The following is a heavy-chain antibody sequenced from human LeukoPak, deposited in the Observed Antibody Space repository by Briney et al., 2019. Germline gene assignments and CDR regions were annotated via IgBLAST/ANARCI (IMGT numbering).Heavy chain of an antibody. V-gene: IGHV3-66*02. D-gene: IGHD5-24*01. J-gene: IGHJ4*02. CDR1: GFTVSSNY. CDR3: ARLTYGYNPGLDY. Sequence: GGSLRLSCAASGFTVSSNYMSWVRQAPGKGLEWVSVIYSGGSTYYADSVKGRFTISRDNSKNTLYLQMNSLRAEDTAVYYCARLTYGYNPGLDYWGQGTLVTVSS. CDR2: IYSGGST.